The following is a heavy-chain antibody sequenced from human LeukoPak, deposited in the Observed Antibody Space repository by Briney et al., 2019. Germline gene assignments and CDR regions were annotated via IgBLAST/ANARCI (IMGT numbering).Heavy chain of an antibody. J-gene: IGHJ6*03. CDR3: ARGGRYYYDYYMDV. D-gene: IGHD1-26*01. V-gene: IGHV4-4*07. CDR2: MYSSGSS. Sequence: PSETLSLTCTVSGGSISSYYWSWLRQSAGKGLEWIGRMYSSGSSNYNPSLKSRITMSVDTSKSELSLKLASVTAADTAVYYCARGGRYYYDYYMDVWGKGATVTVSS. CDR1: GGSISSYY.